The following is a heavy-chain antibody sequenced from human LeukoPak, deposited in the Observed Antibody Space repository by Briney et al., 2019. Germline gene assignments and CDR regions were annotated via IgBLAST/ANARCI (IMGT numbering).Heavy chain of an antibody. Sequence: PSETLSLTCTVSGGSISSSSYYWGWSRQPPGKGLEWIGSIYYSGSTYYNPSLKSRVTISVDTSKNQFSLKLSSVTAADTAVYYCARSLLDTAMVFPDAFDIWGQGTMVTVSS. V-gene: IGHV4-39*01. CDR3: ARSLLDTAMVFPDAFDI. D-gene: IGHD5-18*01. J-gene: IGHJ3*02. CDR1: GGSISSSSYY. CDR2: IYYSGST.